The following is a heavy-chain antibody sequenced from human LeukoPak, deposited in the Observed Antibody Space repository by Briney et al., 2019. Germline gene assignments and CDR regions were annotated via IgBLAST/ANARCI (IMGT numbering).Heavy chain of an antibody. Sequence: ASVKVSCKASGYTFTSYGISWVRQAPGQGPEWMGWISAYNGNTNYAQKLQGRVTMTTDTSTSTAYMELRSLRSDDMAVYYCARARYYDFWSGHTFFDPWGQGTLVTVSS. J-gene: IGHJ5*02. V-gene: IGHV1-18*03. D-gene: IGHD3-3*01. CDR1: GYTFTSYG. CDR3: ARARYYDFWSGHTFFDP. CDR2: ISAYNGNT.